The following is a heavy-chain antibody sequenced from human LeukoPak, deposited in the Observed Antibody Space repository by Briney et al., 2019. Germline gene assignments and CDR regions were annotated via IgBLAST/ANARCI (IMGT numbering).Heavy chain of an antibody. J-gene: IGHJ4*02. CDR3: ARVSDISVAAYFDY. CDR1: GFTFDDYG. D-gene: IGHD6-19*01. V-gene: IGHV3-20*04. Sequence: GGSLRLSCAASGFTFDDYGMSWVRQAPGKGLEWVSTINWNGGSTGYADTVKGRFTISRDNAKNSLYLQMNSLRAEDTALYYCARVSDISVAAYFDYWGQGTLVTVSS. CDR2: INWNGGST.